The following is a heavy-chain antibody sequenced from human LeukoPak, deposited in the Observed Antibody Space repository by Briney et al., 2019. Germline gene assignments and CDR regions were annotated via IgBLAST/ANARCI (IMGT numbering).Heavy chain of an antibody. V-gene: IGHV3-30*04. J-gene: IGHJ4*02. CDR2: ISYDGGNI. D-gene: IGHD3-16*01. Sequence: GGSLRLSWAPSGFSFDTYAMHWVRQAPGKGLEWVALISYDGGNIYYSDSVKGRFTISRDNNNNMLYLQMNTLRPEDTAVYCGERDPPFGGGCSQNFFDYWGKEPLVTVSS. CDR3: ERDPPFGGGCSQNFFDY. CDR1: GFSFDTYA.